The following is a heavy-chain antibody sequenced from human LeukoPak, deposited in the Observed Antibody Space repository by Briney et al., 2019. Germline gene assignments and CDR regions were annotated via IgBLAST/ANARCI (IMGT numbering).Heavy chain of an antibody. V-gene: IGHV1-46*01. CDR1: GYTFTSYS. CDR3: ARAVLVRSPFDY. J-gene: IGHJ4*02. D-gene: IGHD3-3*01. CDR2: INPSGGST. Sequence: ASVKVSCKASGYTFTSYSIHWVRQAPGQGLEWMGIINPSGGSTTYAQKFQGRVTMTRGTSTSTVYMELSYLRSEDTAVYYCARAVLVRSPFDYWGQGTLATVSS.